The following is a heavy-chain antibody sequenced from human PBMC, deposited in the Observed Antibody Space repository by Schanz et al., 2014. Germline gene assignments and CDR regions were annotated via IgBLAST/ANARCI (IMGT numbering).Heavy chain of an antibody. J-gene: IGHJ5*02. CDR2: IYYSGST. V-gene: IGHV4-39*01. D-gene: IGHD3-22*01. CDR1: GGSISTYY. CDR3: ARPSSVVGITGWFDT. Sequence: QVQLQESGPGLVKPSETLSLTCTVSGGSISTYYWGWIRQPPGNGLEWIGSIYYSGSTYYNPSLKSRVTISLDPPKTQFSLKLPSVTAADTAVYYCARPSSVVGITGWFDTWGQGTLVTVSS.